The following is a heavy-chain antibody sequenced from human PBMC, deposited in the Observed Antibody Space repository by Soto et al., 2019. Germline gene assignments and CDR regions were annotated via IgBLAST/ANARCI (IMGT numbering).Heavy chain of an antibody. J-gene: IGHJ4*02. CDR1: GYTFISYD. V-gene: IGHV1-8*01. CDR3: ARGDGYIFDY. D-gene: IGHD5-12*01. CDR2: MNPNTGDT. Sequence: QVQLVQSGAEVKKPGASVKVSCKASGYTFISYDINWVRQATGQGLEWMGWMNPNTGDTGYAQKFQGRVTLTRNPSINTAHLELSRLRSDDTAVYFCARGDGYIFDYWGQGTLVTVSS.